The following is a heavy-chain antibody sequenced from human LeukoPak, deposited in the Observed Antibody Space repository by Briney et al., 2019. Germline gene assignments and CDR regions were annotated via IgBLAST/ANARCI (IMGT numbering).Heavy chain of an antibody. Sequence: GASVKVSCKASGYTFTSYDINWVRQATGQGLEWMGWISAYNGNTNYAQKLQGRVTMTTDTSTSTAYMELRSLRSDDTAVYYCARDTARGGTFDYWGQGTLVTVSS. CDR3: ARDTARGGTFDY. D-gene: IGHD1-1*01. J-gene: IGHJ4*02. CDR2: ISAYNGNT. CDR1: GYTFTSYD. V-gene: IGHV1-18*01.